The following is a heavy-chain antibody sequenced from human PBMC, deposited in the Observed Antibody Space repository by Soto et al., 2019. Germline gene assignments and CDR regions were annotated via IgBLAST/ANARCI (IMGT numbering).Heavy chain of an antibody. J-gene: IGHJ3*02. V-gene: IGHV4-59*01. CDR3: ARQYGDYVRGAFDI. Sequence: QVQLQESGPGLVKPSETLSLTCTVSGGSISSYYWSWIRQPPGKGLEWIGYIYYSGSTNYNPSLKSRVTISVDTSKNQFSLKLSSVTAADTAVYYCARQYGDYVRGAFDIWGQGTMVTASS. CDR2: IYYSGST. D-gene: IGHD4-17*01. CDR1: GGSISSYY.